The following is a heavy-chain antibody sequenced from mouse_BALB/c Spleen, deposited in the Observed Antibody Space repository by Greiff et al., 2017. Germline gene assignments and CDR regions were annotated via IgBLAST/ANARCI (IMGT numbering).Heavy chain of an antibody. J-gene: IGHJ1*01. V-gene: IGHV5-12-1*01. CDR3: ARQPLYDGYYYWYFDV. D-gene: IGHD2-3*01. CDR1: GFAFSSYD. CDR2: ISSGGGST. Sequence: EVKLVESGGGLVKPGGSLKLSCAASGFAFSSYDMSWVRQTPEKRLEWVAYISSGGGSTYYPDTVKGRFTISRDNAKNTLYLQMSSLKSEDTAMYYCARQPLYDGYYYWYFDVWGAGTTVTVSS.